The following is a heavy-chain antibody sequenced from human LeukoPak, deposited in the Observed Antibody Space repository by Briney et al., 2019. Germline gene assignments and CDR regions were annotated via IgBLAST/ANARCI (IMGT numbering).Heavy chain of an antibody. CDR3: ARGFPFDP. Sequence: PSETLSLTCTVSGGSISSSSYYWGWIRQPPGKGLEWIGSIYYSGSTYYNPSLKSRVTISVDTSKNQFSLKLSSVTAADTAVYYCARGFPFDPWGQGTLVTVSS. CDR2: IYYSGST. V-gene: IGHV4-39*07. J-gene: IGHJ5*02. CDR1: GGSISSSSYY.